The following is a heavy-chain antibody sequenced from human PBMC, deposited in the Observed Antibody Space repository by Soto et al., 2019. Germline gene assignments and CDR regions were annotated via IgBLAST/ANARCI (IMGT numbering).Heavy chain of an antibody. CDR1: GFTFSSYA. Sequence: DVQLLESGGGLAQPGGSLRISCLASGFTFSSYAMDWVRQAPGKGLESISSISASGDRTYYADSVKGRFTISRDNSKNLLFLQMNNLRAEDTAVYYCEKILATSDYYWYGLDVWGQGAAVTVSS. V-gene: IGHV3-23*01. D-gene: IGHD2-2*01. CDR3: EKILATSDYYWYGLDV. J-gene: IGHJ6*02. CDR2: ISASGDRT.